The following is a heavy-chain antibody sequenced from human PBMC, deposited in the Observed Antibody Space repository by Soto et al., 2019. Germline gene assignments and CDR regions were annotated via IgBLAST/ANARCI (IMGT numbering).Heavy chain of an antibody. CDR2: ISGTNGRT. J-gene: IGHJ5*02. D-gene: IGHD3-10*01. CDR3: AKHRVWFGELGP. V-gene: IGHV3-23*01. Sequence: GGSLRLSCAASGFPFSVYAMSWVRQAPGKGLEWVSAISGTNGRTYYVDSVKGRFSMSRDNSKNMLYLQMNSLRAEDTAVYYCAKHRVWFGELGPWGQGTLVTVSS. CDR1: GFPFSVYA.